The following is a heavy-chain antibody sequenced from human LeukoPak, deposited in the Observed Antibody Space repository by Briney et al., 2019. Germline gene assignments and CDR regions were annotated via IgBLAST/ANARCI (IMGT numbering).Heavy chain of an antibody. D-gene: IGHD1-26*01. J-gene: IGHJ4*02. CDR1: GGSISSSSYY. CDR3: ASGVVLRSSSWYTVGATTD. Sequence: TSETLSLTCTVSGGSISSSSYYWGWIRQPPGKGLEWIGSIYYSGSTYYNPSLKSRVTISVDTSKNQFSLKLSSVTAADTAVYYCASGVVLRSSSWYTVGATTDWGQGTLVTVSS. V-gene: IGHV4-39*01. CDR2: IYYSGST.